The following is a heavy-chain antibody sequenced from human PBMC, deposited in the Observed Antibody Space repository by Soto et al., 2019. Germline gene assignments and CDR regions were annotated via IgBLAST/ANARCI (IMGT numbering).Heavy chain of an antibody. V-gene: IGHV4-31*03. CDR2: IYYSGST. Sequence: PSETLSLTCTVSGGSISSGGYYWSWIRQHPGKGLEWIGYIYYSGSTYYNPSLKSRVTISVDTSKNQFSLKLSSVTAADTAVYYCARDARGRGVVVPAAAHDAFDIWGQGTMVTVSS. D-gene: IGHD2-2*01. J-gene: IGHJ3*02. CDR1: GGSISSGGYY. CDR3: ARDARGRGVVVPAAAHDAFDI.